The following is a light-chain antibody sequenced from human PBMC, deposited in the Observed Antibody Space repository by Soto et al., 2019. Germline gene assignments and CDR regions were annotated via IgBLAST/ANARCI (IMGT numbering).Light chain of an antibody. V-gene: IGKV1-9*01. CDR2: GAS. Sequence: DIQLTQSPSFLSASVGDRVTITCRASQGISTYLAWYQQKPGKAPNLLIYGASTLQSGVASRFSGSGSGTXXXXTXXXLXPXDFATYYCHQLKTYPYTFGQGTKLEIK. CDR1: QGISTY. J-gene: IGKJ2*01. CDR3: HQLKTYPYT.